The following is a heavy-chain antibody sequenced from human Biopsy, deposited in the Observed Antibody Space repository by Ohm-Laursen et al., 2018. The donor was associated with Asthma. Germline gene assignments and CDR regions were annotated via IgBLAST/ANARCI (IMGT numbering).Heavy chain of an antibody. Sequence: SLRLSCAASGFSFSNFAIHWVRQAPGKGLEWVSFIWYDGRKKTYADSVKGRFTISRDNSKNTLYLQMNGLRAEDTAVYYCARKIAARGGMGVWGQGTTVTVSS. CDR1: GFSFSNFA. V-gene: IGHV3-33*08. CDR3: ARKIAARGGMGV. D-gene: IGHD6-6*01. J-gene: IGHJ6*02. CDR2: IWYDGRKK.